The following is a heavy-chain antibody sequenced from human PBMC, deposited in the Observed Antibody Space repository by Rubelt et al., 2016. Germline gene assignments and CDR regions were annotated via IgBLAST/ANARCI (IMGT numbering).Heavy chain of an antibody. CDR1: GYSISSGY. Sequence: QVQLQESGPGLVKPSETLSLTCTVSGYSISSGYWGWIRQPPGKGLEWFGTIYPTVRTYSNPSLTSRVTISFATHKNQFYLNVGAGTAADTAGYNCARAGGSFASGPYYYGMDVWGRGTTVIVSS. CDR2: IYPTVRT. V-gene: IGHV4-38-2*02. J-gene: IGHJ6*02. D-gene: IGHD3-16*01. CDR3: ARAGGSFASGPYYYGMDV.